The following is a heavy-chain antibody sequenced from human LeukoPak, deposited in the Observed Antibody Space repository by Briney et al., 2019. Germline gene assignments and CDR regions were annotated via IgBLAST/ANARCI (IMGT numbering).Heavy chain of an antibody. Sequence: PSETLSLTCAVYGGSFSGYYWSWIRQPPGKGLEWIGEINHSGSTNYNPSLKSRVTISVDTSKNQFSLKLSSATAADTAVYYCARGRYSSSWYNWFDPWGQGTLVTVSS. CDR1: GGSFSGYY. CDR2: INHSGST. CDR3: ARGRYSSSWYNWFDP. J-gene: IGHJ5*02. D-gene: IGHD6-13*01. V-gene: IGHV4-34*01.